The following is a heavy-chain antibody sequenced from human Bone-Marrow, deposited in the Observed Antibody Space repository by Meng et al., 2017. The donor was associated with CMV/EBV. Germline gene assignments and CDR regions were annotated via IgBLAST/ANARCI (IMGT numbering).Heavy chain of an antibody. CDR3: ARDGPAADRGYSYAMN. Sequence: ASVKVSCKASGYTFTGYYMHWVRQAPGQGLEWMGWINPNTGVTHYAQRFQGEVALTRDTSISTAYLEVFSLRSDDTAVYYCARDGPAADRGYSYAMNWGQGTLVTVSS. D-gene: IGHD5-18*01. V-gene: IGHV1-2*02. CDR1: GYTFTGYY. J-gene: IGHJ4*02. CDR2: INPNTGVT.